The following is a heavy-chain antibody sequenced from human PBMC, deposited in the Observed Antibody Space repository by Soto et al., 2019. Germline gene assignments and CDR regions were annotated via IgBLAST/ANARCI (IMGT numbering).Heavy chain of an antibody. D-gene: IGHD3-22*01. CDR3: ARGGYYDSSGSRNYHYYGMNV. CDR1: GYTFTYRY. V-gene: IGHV1-18*04. J-gene: IGHJ6*02. CDR2: IKTDNGNT. Sequence: ASVKVSCKASGYTFTYRYLHWVRQAPGQALEWMGWIKTDNGNTKYAQNLQGRVSMTTDTSTKTAYMEVRSLRSGDTAVYYCARGGYYDSSGSRNYHYYGMNVWGQGTTVTVSS.